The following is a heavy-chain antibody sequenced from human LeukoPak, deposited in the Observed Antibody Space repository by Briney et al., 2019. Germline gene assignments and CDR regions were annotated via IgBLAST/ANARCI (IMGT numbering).Heavy chain of an antibody. CDR1: GFTFSSYW. J-gene: IGHJ4*02. CDR3: AKGLRGDYSTTEYFFDY. CDR2: IKQDGSEK. Sequence: GGSLRLSCAASGFTFSSYWMSWVRQAPGKGLEWVANIKQDGSEKYYVDSVKGRFTISRDNAKNSLYLQMNSLRAEDTAVYYCAKGLRGDYSTTEYFFDYWGQGALVTVSS. V-gene: IGHV3-7*05. D-gene: IGHD4-17*01.